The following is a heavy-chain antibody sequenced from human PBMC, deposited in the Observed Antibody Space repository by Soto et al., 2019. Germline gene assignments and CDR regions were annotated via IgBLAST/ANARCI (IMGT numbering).Heavy chain of an antibody. CDR1: GFTFSSYS. CDR2: ISSSSSTI. J-gene: IGHJ6*02. D-gene: IGHD3-22*01. V-gene: IGHV3-48*02. Sequence: GGALRLCCATSGFTFSSYSMNWVRQAPGKGLEWVSYISSSSSTIYYADSVKGRFTISRDNAKNSLYLQMNSLRDEDTAVYYCARDQGLYDSSGYPNYYYGMDVWGQGTTVTVSS. CDR3: ARDQGLYDSSGYPNYYYGMDV.